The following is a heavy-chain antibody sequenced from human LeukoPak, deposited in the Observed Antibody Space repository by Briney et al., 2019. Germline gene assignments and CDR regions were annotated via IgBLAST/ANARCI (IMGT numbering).Heavy chain of an antibody. Sequence: SETLSLTCTLSVGSLSSYYWSWIRQPPGKGREWIGYIYYSGSTNYNPSLKSRLTTSVDTSKNQFSLKLSSVTAADTAVYYCARAGYGSGRSYYYYYYGMDVWGQGTTVTVSS. V-gene: IGHV4-59*01. CDR2: IYYSGST. D-gene: IGHD3-10*01. J-gene: IGHJ6*02. CDR3: ARAGYGSGRSYYYYYYGMDV. CDR1: VGSLSSYY.